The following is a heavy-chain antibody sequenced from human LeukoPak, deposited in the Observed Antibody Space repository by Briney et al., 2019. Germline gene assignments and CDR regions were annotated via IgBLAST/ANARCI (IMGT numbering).Heavy chain of an antibody. CDR2: INPNSGGT. Sequence: ASVKVSCKASGYTFTGYYMHWVRQAPGQGLEWMGWINPNSGGTNYAQKFQGRATMTRDTSISTAYMELSRLRSDDTAVYYCARIKTEDYYDSSGYFELDYWGQGTLVTVTS. CDR3: ARIKTEDYYDSSGYFELDY. D-gene: IGHD3-22*01. J-gene: IGHJ4*02. CDR1: GYTFTGYY. V-gene: IGHV1-2*02.